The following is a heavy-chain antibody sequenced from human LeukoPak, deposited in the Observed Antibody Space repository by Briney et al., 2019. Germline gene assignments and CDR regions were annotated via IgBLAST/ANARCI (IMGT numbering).Heavy chain of an antibody. CDR3: ARDAGVPVTTGWYFDL. J-gene: IGHJ2*01. D-gene: IGHD4-17*01. CDR2: IIPIFGTA. Sequence: SVKVSCKASGGTFSSYAISWVLQAPGQGLEWMGGIIPIFGTANYAQKFQGRVTITTDESTSTAYMELSSLRSEDTAVYYCARDAGVPVTTGWYFDLWGRGTLVTVSS. V-gene: IGHV1-69*05. CDR1: GGTFSSYA.